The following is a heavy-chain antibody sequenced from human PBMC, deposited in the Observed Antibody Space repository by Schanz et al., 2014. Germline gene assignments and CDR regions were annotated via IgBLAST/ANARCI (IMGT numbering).Heavy chain of an antibody. CDR2: IYYSGST. Sequence: QVQLQESGPGLVKPSQTLSLTCTVSGGSISSGGYYWSWIRQHPGKGLEWIGYIYYSGSTYYNPHRKRWLPLCGNRTRNHSSRRRISVTAADTAVYYCARHGELGGCSSSSCWALNWFDPWGQGTLVTVSS. V-gene: IGHV4-31*03. J-gene: IGHJ5*02. D-gene: IGHD2-2*01. CDR1: GGSISSGGYY. CDR3: ARHGELGGCSSSSCWALNWFDP.